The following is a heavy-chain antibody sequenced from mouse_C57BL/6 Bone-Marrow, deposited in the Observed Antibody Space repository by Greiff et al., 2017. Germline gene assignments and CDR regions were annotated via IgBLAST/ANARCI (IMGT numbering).Heavy chain of an antibody. V-gene: IGHV1-82*01. CDR1: GYAFSSSW. CDR2: IYPGDGDT. J-gene: IGHJ2*01. Sequence: VQLQQSGPELVKPGASVKISCKASGYAFSSSWMNWVKQRPGKGIEWIGRIYPGDGDTNYNGKFKGKATLTADKSSSTAYMQLSSLTSEDSAVYFCAKSLYYYGSSYFDYWGQGTTLTVSS. D-gene: IGHD1-1*01. CDR3: AKSLYYYGSSYFDY.